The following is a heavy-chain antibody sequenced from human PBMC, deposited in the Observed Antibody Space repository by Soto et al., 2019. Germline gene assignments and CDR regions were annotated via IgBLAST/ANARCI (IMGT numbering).Heavy chain of an antibody. D-gene: IGHD6-6*01. CDR2: ISYDGSNK. V-gene: IGHV3-30-3*01. J-gene: IGHJ4*02. CDR3: ARTSSSSSHPIDY. CDR1: GFTFSSYA. Sequence: GGSLRLSCAASGFTFSSYAMHWVRQAPGKGLEWVAVISYDGSNKYYADSVKGRFTISRDNSKNTLYLQMNSLRAEDTAVYYCARTSSSSSHPIDYWGQGTLVTVSS.